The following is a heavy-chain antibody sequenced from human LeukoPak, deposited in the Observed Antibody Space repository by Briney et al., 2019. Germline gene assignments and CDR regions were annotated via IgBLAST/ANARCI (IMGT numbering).Heavy chain of an antibody. V-gene: IGHV4-34*01. CDR1: GGSFSGYY. CDR2: INHSGST. Sequence: SETLSLTCAVYGGSFSGYYWSWIRQPPGKGLEWIGEINHSGSTNYNPSLKSRVTISVDTSKNQFSLKLSSVTAADTAVYYCARKPPGEPWEPPFDYWGQGTLVTVSS. CDR3: ARKPPGEPWEPPFDY. D-gene: IGHD1-26*01. J-gene: IGHJ4*02.